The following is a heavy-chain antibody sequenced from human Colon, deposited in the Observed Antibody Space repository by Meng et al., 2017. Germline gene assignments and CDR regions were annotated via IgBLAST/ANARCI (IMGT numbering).Heavy chain of an antibody. CDR2: IDLGGTP. D-gene: IGHD6-19*01. V-gene: IGHV4-4*02. J-gene: IGHJ4*02. Sequence: QLPLQESGPGLVEPSGTLSLTCAVSGGSISSYTWWSWVRQPPGKGLEWIGQIDLGGTPYYNPSLESRVIMSLDKSKNQLSLRLTSVAAADTAVYYCARHGGWHFDYWGQGALVTVSS. CDR3: ARHGGWHFDY. CDR1: GGSISSYTW.